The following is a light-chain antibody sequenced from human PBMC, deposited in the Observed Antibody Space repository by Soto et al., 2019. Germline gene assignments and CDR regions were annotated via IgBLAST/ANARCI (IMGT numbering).Light chain of an antibody. J-gene: IGKJ1*01. CDR2: GAS. Sequence: IVLTQSPATLAVSPGERATLSCRASHSVSSNLAWYQQKPGQAPRLLIYGASARATGIPARFSGSGSGTEFTLTISSLQSEDFAVYYCQQYNNWLRTFGQGTKVDIK. CDR3: QQYNNWLRT. V-gene: IGKV3-15*01. CDR1: HSVSSN.